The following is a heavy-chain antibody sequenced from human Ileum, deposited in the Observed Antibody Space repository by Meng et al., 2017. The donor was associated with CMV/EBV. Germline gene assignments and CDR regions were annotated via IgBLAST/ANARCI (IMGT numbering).Heavy chain of an antibody. CDR3: ARDNDGKDY. V-gene: IGHV3-7*01. CDR1: GFTFGSYW. J-gene: IGHJ4*02. CDR2: INQDGSVK. Sequence: GESLKISCAASGFTFGSYWMSWVRQAPGKGLAWVANINQDGSVKYYVDSVKGRFTISRDNAKNSLYLQMNSLRVEDTAVYYYARDNDGKDYWGQGTLVTVSS. D-gene: IGHD5-24*01.